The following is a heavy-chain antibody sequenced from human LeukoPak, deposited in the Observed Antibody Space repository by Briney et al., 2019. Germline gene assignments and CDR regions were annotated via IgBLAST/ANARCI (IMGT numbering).Heavy chain of an antibody. D-gene: IGHD5-18*01. CDR1: GGSISSSSYY. V-gene: IGHV4-39*07. CDR3: ARDGYSYGLYYYYGMDV. CDR2: IYYSGST. J-gene: IGHJ6*02. Sequence: SETLSLTCTVSGGSISSSSYYWGWIRQPPGKGLEWIGSIYYSGSTYYNPSLKSRVTISVDTSKNQFSLKLSSVTAADTAVYYCARDGYSYGLYYYYGMDVWGQGTTVTVSS.